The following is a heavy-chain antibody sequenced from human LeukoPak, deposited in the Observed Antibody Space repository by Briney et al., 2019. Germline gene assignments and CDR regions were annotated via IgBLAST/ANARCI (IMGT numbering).Heavy chain of an antibody. Sequence: SVKVSCKASGFTFTSSAVQWVRQARGQCLEWIGWIVVGSGNTNYAQKFQERVTITRDMSTSTAYMELSSLRSEDTAVYYCAADQGAAAPYYYGMDVWGQGTTVTVSS. J-gene: IGHJ6*02. CDR2: IVVGSGNT. CDR1: GFTFTSSA. V-gene: IGHV1-58*01. CDR3: AADQGAAAPYYYGMDV. D-gene: IGHD6-13*01.